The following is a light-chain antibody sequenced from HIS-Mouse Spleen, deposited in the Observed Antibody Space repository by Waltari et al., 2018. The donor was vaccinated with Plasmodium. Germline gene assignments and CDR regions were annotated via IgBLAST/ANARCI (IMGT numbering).Light chain of an antibody. V-gene: IGKV3-20*01. J-gene: IGKJ2*01. Sequence: EIVLTQSPGTLSLSQGERATLSCRASQSVSSSYLAWYQKKPGQAPRLLIYGASSRATGIPDRFSGSGSGTDFTLTISRLEPEDFAVYYCQQYGSSPYTFGQGTKLEIK. CDR3: QQYGSSPYT. CDR1: QSVSSSY. CDR2: GAS.